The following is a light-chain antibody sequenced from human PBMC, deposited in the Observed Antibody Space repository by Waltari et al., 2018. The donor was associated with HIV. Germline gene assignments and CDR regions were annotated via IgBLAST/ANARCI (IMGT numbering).Light chain of an antibody. V-gene: IGLV1-47*01. J-gene: IGLJ3*02. CDR1: SAHVGNT. Sequence: QSVLTQPPSASGTPGQRVTISCSGRSAHVGNTVYWYQQLPGTAPKVLIYRDNQRPSGVPDRFSGSRSGTSASLDVSGLRSEDEANYFCAAWDDILSGWVFGGGTKLTVL. CDR2: RDN. CDR3: AAWDDILSGWV.